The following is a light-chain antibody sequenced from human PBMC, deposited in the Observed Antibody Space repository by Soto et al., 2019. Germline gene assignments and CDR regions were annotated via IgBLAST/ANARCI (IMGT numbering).Light chain of an antibody. CDR1: SSDVGGYNY. Sequence: QSVLAQPASVSGSPGQSITISCTGTSSDVGGYNYVSWFQHHPGKAPKLIIYEVSYRPSGVSNRFSGSKSGDTASLTISGLQAEDEADYYCSSYTSSNTLYVFGTGTKVTVL. CDR2: EVS. J-gene: IGLJ1*01. CDR3: SSYTSSNTLYV. V-gene: IGLV2-14*01.